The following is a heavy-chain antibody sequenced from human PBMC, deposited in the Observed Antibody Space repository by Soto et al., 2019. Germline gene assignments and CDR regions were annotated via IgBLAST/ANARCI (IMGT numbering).Heavy chain of an antibody. D-gene: IGHD1-26*01. CDR1: GFTFSSYS. V-gene: IGHV3-21*01. J-gene: IGHJ6*03. Sequence: GGSLRLSCAASGFTFSSYSMNWVRQAPGKGLEWVSSISSSSSYIYYADSVKGRFTISRDNAKNSLYLQMNSLRAEDTAVHYCAREGESGYYYYYYMDVWGKGTTVTVSS. CDR3: AREGESGYYYYYYMDV. CDR2: ISSSSSYI.